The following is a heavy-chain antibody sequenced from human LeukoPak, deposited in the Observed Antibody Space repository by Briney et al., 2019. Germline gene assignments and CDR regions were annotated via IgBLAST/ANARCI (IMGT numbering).Heavy chain of an antibody. CDR1: GGSISSSSYS. V-gene: IGHV4-39*01. J-gene: IGHJ4*02. D-gene: IGHD3-3*01. CDR2: IYYSGTT. Sequence: SETLSLTCTVSGGSISSSSYSWGWIRQPPGKGLEWIGSIYYSGTTYYNPSLKSRVTISVDTSKIQFSLKLSSVAATDTAVYFCARLRFDFWSGYTHPYFDYWGQGTLVTVSS. CDR3: ARLRFDFWSGYTHPYFDY.